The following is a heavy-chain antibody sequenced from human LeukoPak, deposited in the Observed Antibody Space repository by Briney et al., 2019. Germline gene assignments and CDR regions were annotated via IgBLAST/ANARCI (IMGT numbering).Heavy chain of an antibody. CDR2: ISYDGSNK. D-gene: IGHD5-18*01. V-gene: IGHV3-30*01. J-gene: IGHJ4*02. CDR1: GFTFSSYA. Sequence: GGSLILSCAASGFTFSSYAMHWVRQAPGKGLEWVAVISYDGSNKYYADSVKGRFTISRDNSKNTLYLQMNSLRAEDTAVYYCARDGVDTAIDYWGQGTLVTVSS. CDR3: ARDGVDTAIDY.